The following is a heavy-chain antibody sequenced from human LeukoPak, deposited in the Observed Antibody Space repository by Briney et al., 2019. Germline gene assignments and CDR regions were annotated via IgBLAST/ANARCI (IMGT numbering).Heavy chain of an antibody. Sequence: GGSLRLSCAASGFTFSSYWMSWVRQAPGKGLEWVANIKRDGSEKYYVDSVKGRFTISRDNAKNSLYLQMNSLRAEDTAVYYCARDKVVPAAIGHYWGRGTLVTVSS. CDR2: IKRDGSEK. J-gene: IGHJ4*02. CDR3: ARDKVVPAAIGHY. CDR1: GFTFSSYW. D-gene: IGHD2-2*01. V-gene: IGHV3-7*01.